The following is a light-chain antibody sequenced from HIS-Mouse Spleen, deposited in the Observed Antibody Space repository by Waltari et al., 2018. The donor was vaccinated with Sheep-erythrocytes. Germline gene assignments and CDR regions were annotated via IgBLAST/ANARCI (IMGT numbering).Light chain of an antibody. CDR3: CSYAGSYNHV. CDR2: DVS. Sequence: QSALTQPRSVSGSPGPSVTISCTGTSSDVGGYTYVYWYQQHPGKAPKLMIYDVSKRPSGVPDRFSGSKSGNTASLTISGLQAEDEADYYCCSYAGSYNHVFATGTKVTVL. J-gene: IGLJ1*01. CDR1: SSDVGGYTY. V-gene: IGLV2-11*01.